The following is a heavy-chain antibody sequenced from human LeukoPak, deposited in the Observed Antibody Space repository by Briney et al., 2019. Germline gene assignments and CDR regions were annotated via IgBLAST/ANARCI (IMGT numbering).Heavy chain of an antibody. CDR3: ARGGIQLWFLGGPFDY. CDR1: GFTFSSYA. J-gene: IGHJ4*02. Sequence: GGFLRLSCAASGFTFSSYAMHWVRQAPGKGLEWVAVISYDGSNKYNADSVEGRFTISRDNSKNTLYLQMNSLRAEDTAVYYCARGGIQLWFLGGPFDYWGQGTLVTVSS. CDR2: ISYDGSNK. D-gene: IGHD5-18*01. V-gene: IGHV3-30*04.